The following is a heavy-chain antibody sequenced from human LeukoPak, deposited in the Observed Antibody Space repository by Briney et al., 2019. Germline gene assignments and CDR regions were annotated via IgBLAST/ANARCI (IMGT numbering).Heavy chain of an antibody. CDR1: GFTFSSYE. J-gene: IGHJ5*02. Sequence: GGSLRLSCVASGFTFSSYEMNWVRQAPGRGLEWVSYMSFSGSTIYYADSVKGRFTISRDNAKNSLYLQMNSLRAEDTAVYYCARASDPWLQLTWGQGTLVTVSS. V-gene: IGHV3-48*03. D-gene: IGHD5-24*01. CDR3: ARASDPWLQLT. CDR2: MSFSGSTI.